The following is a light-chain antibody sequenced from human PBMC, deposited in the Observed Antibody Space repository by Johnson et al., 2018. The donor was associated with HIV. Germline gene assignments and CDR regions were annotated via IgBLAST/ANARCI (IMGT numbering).Light chain of an antibody. CDR1: SSNIGNNY. J-gene: IGLJ1*01. V-gene: IGLV1-51*01. Sequence: QSMLTQPPSVSAAPGQKVTISCSGSSSNIGNNYVSWNQQLPGAAPKLLIFDNDKRPSGIPDRFSGSKSGTSATLGITGLQTGDEADYYCETWDSSLSGVFGTGTKVTVL. CDR2: DND. CDR3: ETWDSSLSGV.